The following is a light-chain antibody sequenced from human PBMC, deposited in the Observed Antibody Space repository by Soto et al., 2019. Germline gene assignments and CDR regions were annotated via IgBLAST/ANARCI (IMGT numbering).Light chain of an antibody. Sequence: DIQMTQAPTSLSASVGDRVTITCRARQGIRNFVAWYQQKPGKAPKLLIYAASTLQSGVPSRFSGSGSGTDFTLTINSLHPEDVATYFCQKYSSVPVFGPGTKVEIK. CDR2: AAS. V-gene: IGKV1-27*01. J-gene: IGKJ3*01. CDR3: QKYSSVPV. CDR1: QGIRNF.